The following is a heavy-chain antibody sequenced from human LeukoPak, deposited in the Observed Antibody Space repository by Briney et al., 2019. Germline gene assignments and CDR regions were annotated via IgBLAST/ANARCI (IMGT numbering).Heavy chain of an antibody. J-gene: IGHJ4*02. V-gene: IGHV3-23*01. CDR3: AKAPSYYYGSGSFDY. Sequence: SGGSLRLSCATSGFIFSHHGMNWVRQAPGKGLEWVSGIRADAVTTYYADSVKGRFIISRDNSKNTVYLQMNSLRAEDTAVYYCAKAPSYYYGSGSFDYWGQGTLVTVSS. CDR2: IRADAVTT. D-gene: IGHD3-10*01. CDR1: GFIFSHHG.